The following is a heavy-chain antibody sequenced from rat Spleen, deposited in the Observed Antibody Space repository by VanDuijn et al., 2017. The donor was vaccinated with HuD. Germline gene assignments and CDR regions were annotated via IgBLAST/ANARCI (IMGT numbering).Heavy chain of an antibody. CDR2: ITNSGGST. D-gene: IGHD1-12*02. J-gene: IGHJ2*01. CDR3: TTDTFYDGTYYPGGFDY. Sequence: EVQLVESGGGLVQPGRSMKLSCAALGFTFSNYGMAWVRQAPTKGLEWVASITNSGGSTYYRDSVKGRFTISRDNAKSTLYLQMDSLRSEDTATYYCTTDTFYDGTYYPGGFDYWGQGVMVTVSS. CDR1: GFTFSNYG. V-gene: IGHV5-27*01.